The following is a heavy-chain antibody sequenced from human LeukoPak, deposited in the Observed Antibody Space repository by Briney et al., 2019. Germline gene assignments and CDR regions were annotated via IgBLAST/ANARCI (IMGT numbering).Heavy chain of an antibody. D-gene: IGHD1-20*01. CDR1: GCTFSSYA. CDR2: IVPSFGRA. Sequence: SSVKVCLKAAGCTFSSYAISWVREAPAQGMEWMGRIVPSFGRANKAQRDQGRVRITADKSTSTAYMELSSLRSEDTAVYYGAREGGITGSDLDYWGQGTLVTVSS. J-gene: IGHJ4*02. CDR3: AREGGITGSDLDY. V-gene: IGHV1-69*04.